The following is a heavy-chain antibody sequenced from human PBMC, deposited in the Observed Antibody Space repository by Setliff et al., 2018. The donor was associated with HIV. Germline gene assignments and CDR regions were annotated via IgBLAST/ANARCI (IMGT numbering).Heavy chain of an antibody. V-gene: IGHV4-39*01. CDR2: VSQSGST. Sequence: SETLSLTCSVSGVSINRTDHYWGWIRQSPGKRLEWIGSVSQSGSTYYNPSLKSRITISVDRSKNQFSLKLSSVTAADTAVYYCARPSAGGGYNYWYFDLWGRGTLVTVSS. D-gene: IGHD5-12*01. CDR1: GVSINRTDHY. CDR3: ARPSAGGGYNYWYFDL. J-gene: IGHJ2*01.